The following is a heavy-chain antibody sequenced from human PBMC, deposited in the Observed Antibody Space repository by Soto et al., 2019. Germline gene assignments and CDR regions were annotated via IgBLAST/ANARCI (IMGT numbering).Heavy chain of an antibody. D-gene: IGHD3-3*01. CDR2: IIPIFGTA. Sequence: QVQLVQSGAEVKKPGSSVKVSCKASGGTFSSYAISWVRQAPGQGLEWMGGIIPIFGTANYAQKFQGRDTITADESTSTAYMEQRKLRSEETAVYYCAKKERYDFWSGPYDNWGQGTLVTVSS. V-gene: IGHV1-69*01. CDR3: AKKERYDFWSGPYDN. J-gene: IGHJ4*02. CDR1: GGTFSSYA.